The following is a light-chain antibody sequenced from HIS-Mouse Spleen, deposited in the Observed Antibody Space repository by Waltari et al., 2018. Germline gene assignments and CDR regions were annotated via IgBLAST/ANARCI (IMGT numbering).Light chain of an antibody. Sequence: NFMLTQPHSVSESPGKPVTISCTGSSCSIASNYVQWYQQRPGSPPTTVIYEDNQRPSGVPDRFSGSIDSSSNSASLTISGLKTEDEADYYCQSYDSSNRWVFGGGTKLTVL. V-gene: IGLV6-57*02. CDR2: EDN. J-gene: IGLJ3*02. CDR3: QSYDSSNRWV. CDR1: SCSIASNY.